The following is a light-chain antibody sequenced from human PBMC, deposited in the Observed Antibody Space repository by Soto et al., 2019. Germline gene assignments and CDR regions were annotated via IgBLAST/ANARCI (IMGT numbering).Light chain of an antibody. CDR2: DAS. CDR3: QQRSDWPST. J-gene: IGKJ4*01. Sequence: EIVLTQSPATLSLSPGERATLSCWASQSVNRYFAWYQQKPGQPPRLLIYDASTRAPGIPARFSGSGSGTDFTLTIRSLEHEDFAVYYCQQRSDWPSTFGGGTKVEIK. CDR1: QSVNRY. V-gene: IGKV3-11*01.